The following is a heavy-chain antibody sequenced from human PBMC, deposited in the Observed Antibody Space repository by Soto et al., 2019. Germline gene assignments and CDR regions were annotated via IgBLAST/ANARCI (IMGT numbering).Heavy chain of an antibody. CDR3: ANGRESGAPREDVSYFDY. CDR2: ISGSGGST. D-gene: IGHD1-26*01. J-gene: IGHJ4*02. V-gene: IGHV3-23*01. CDR1: GFTFSSYA. Sequence: QAGGSLRLSCAASGFTFSSYAMSWVRQAPGKGLEWVSAISGSGGSTYYADSVKGRFTISRDNSKNTLYLQMNSLRAEDTAVYYCANGRESGAPREDVSYFDYWGQGTLVTVSS.